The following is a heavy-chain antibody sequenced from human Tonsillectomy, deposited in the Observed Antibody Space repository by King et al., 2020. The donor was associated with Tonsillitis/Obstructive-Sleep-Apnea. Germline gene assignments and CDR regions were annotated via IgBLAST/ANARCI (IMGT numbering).Heavy chain of an antibody. D-gene: IGHD6-6*01. Sequence: VQLVESGGGLVKPGGSLRLYCAASGFTFSSYTMNWVRQAPGKGLEWVSYITSSSSYIYYADSVKGRFTISRDNAKNSLYLQMNSLRAEDTAVYYCARDNEYSSQYFQHWGQGTLLIVSS. CDR2: ITSSSSYI. V-gene: IGHV3-21*01. CDR1: GFTFSSYT. CDR3: ARDNEYSSQYFQH. J-gene: IGHJ1*01.